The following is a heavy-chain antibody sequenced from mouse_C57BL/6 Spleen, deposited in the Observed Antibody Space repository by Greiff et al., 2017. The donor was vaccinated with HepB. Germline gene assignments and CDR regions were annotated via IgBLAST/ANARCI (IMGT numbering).Heavy chain of an antibody. CDR1: GYTFTGYW. Sequence: QVQLQQSGAELMKPGASVKLSCTATGYTFTGYWIEWVKQRPGHGLEWIGEILPGSGSTNYNAKFKGKATFTADTSSNTAYMQLSSLTTEDSAIYYCASLYDGVYWGQGTTLTVSS. V-gene: IGHV1-9*01. D-gene: IGHD2-3*01. CDR2: ILPGSGST. J-gene: IGHJ2*01. CDR3: ASLYDGVY.